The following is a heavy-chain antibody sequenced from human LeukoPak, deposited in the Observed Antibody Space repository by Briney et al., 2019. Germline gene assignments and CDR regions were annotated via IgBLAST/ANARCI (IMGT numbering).Heavy chain of an antibody. Sequence: GGSLRLSCAASGFTFSDYYMNWIRQAPGKGLEWVSYISGSGSTIYYADSVKGRFTISRDNAKNTLYLQMNSLRAEDTAVYYCARDDYGDYRFDYWGQGTLVTVSS. CDR1: GFTFSDYY. CDR3: ARDDYGDYRFDY. CDR2: ISGSGSTI. V-gene: IGHV3-11*01. J-gene: IGHJ4*02. D-gene: IGHD4-17*01.